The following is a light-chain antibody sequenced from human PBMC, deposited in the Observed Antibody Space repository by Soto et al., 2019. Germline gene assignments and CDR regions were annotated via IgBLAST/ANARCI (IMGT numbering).Light chain of an antibody. CDR1: SGSVASNY. V-gene: IGLV6-57*02. J-gene: IGLJ3*02. CDR3: QSYDSNNRGV. Sequence: NFLLTQPHSVSASPGKTVNITCTGSSGSVASNYVQWYQQRPGSAPTTVIYEDSKRPSGVPERFSGSIDSSSNSASLTISGLQTEDEADYYCQSYDSNNRGVFGGVTKVTVL. CDR2: EDS.